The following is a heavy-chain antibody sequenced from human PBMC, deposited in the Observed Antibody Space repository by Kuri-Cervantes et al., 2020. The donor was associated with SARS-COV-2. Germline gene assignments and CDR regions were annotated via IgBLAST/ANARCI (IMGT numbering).Heavy chain of an antibody. CDR2: ISWNSGGI. Sequence: GGSLRLSWAASGLTLDDYAMHWVRQAPGKGLEWVSSISWNSGGIRYADSVKGRFTISRDNSKNSLYLQMSSLRTEDMALYYCAKAQAPYCSSTLCYTGFDYWGQGTLVTVSS. V-gene: IGHV3-9*03. J-gene: IGHJ4*02. D-gene: IGHD2-2*01. CDR3: AKAQAPYCSSTLCYTGFDY. CDR1: GLTLDDYA.